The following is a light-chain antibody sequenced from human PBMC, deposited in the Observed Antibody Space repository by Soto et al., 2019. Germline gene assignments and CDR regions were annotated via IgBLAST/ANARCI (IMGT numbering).Light chain of an antibody. V-gene: IGLV2-8*01. Sequence: QSALTQPPSASGSPGQSVTISCTGTSSDVGGYNYVSWYQQHPGKAPKLMIYGVSKRPSGVPDRFSGSKSGNTASLTVSGLQAEDEADYYCSSYAGSNLWVFGGGTKLTVL. CDR2: GVS. CDR3: SSYAGSNLWV. CDR1: SSDVGGYNY. J-gene: IGLJ3*02.